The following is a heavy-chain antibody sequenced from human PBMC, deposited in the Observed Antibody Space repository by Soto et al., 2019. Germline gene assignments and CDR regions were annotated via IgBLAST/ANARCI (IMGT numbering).Heavy chain of an antibody. V-gene: IGHV3-9*01. J-gene: IGHJ6*03. D-gene: IGHD3-3*01. CDR1: GFTFYNHG. CDR2: ITWSSDSM. CDR3: AKEDSGFSCYMDV. Sequence: EVQLVESGGGLVQPGRSLRLSCVASGFTFYNHGMHWVRQAPGRGLEWVSGITWSSDSMGYADSVKGRFTISRDNAKNSLYLQMNSLRPEDTALYYCAKEDSGFSCYMDVWGKGTTVTVSS.